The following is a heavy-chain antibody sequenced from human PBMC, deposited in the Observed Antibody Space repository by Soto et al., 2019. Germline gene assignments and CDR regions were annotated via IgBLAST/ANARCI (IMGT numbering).Heavy chain of an antibody. V-gene: IGHV1-69*02. CDR2: IFPLTDIP. CDR3: ARGPLVVLNYFES. J-gene: IGHJ4*02. CDR1: GGTFRNYP. Sequence: QVQLVQSGTEVKKPGSSVKVSCKVSGGTFRNYPINWVRQAPGQGLEWMGSIFPLTDIPDYAQNFQARLTISADKSTSTAYMELSSLTSDDTAMYFCARGPLVVLNYFESWGPGTLVTVSS.